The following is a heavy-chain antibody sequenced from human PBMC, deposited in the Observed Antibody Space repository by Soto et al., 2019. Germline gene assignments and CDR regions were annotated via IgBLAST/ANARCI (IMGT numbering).Heavy chain of an antibody. CDR1: GFTFRTYS. CDR2: ISSSSKYI. J-gene: IGHJ4*02. CDR3: AGFPNASGGSCYSDY. D-gene: IGHD2-15*01. V-gene: IGHV3-21*02. Sequence: EVQLVESGGGLVKPGGSLRLSCAASGFTFRTYSMTWVRQAPGKGLEWVSSISSSSKYIYYAASVKGRFTVSRDNAKNSLSLQRNSLTADYTAVYFCAGFPNASGGSCYSDYWCQGTLVTVSS.